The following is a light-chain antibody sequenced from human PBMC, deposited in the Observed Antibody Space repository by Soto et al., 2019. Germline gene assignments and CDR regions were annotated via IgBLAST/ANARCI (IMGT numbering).Light chain of an antibody. CDR3: QQYGGSPRT. CDR2: GAS. Sequence: EIVLTQSPGTLSLSPGERATLSCRASQSVSSNLAWYQQKPGQAPRLLIYGASSRATGIPDRFSGSGSGTDFTLTISRLEPEDVAVYYCQQYGGSPRTFGQGTKVEIE. J-gene: IGKJ1*01. V-gene: IGKV3-20*01. CDR1: QSVSSN.